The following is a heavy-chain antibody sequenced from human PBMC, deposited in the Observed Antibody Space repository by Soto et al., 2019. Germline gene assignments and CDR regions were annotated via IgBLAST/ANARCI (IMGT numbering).Heavy chain of an antibody. CDR2: IKSKTDGGTT. CDR3: TTDHDDLRFNQLELRGFDY. J-gene: IGHJ4*02. V-gene: IGHV3-15*01. D-gene: IGHD1-7*01. Sequence: GGSLRLSCVASGFTFSNAWMSWVRQAPGKGLEWVGHIKSKTDGGTTDYAAPVKGRFTISRDDSKNTLYLQMNSLKTEDTAVYYCTTDHDDLRFNQLELRGFDYWGQGTLVTVSS. CDR1: GFTFSNAW.